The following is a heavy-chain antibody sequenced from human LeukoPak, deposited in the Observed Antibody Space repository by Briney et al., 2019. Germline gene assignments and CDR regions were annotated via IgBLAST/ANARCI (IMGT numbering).Heavy chain of an antibody. CDR2: ISSSSSYI. V-gene: IGHV3-21*01. CDR1: GFTFSSYN. D-gene: IGHD3-16*01. Sequence: PGGSLRLSCAASGFTFSSYNMNWVRQAPGKGLEWVSSISSSSSYIYYADSVKGRFTISRDNAKNSLYLQMNSLRAEDTAVYYCASSARWGIDYWGQGTLVTVSS. CDR3: ASSARWGIDY. J-gene: IGHJ4*02.